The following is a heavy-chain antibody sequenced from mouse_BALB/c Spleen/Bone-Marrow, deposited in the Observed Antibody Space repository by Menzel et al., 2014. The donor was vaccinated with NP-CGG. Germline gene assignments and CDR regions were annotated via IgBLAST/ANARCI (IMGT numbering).Heavy chain of an antibody. CDR3: ARDYGNYVRFAY. J-gene: IGHJ3*01. D-gene: IGHD2-1*01. V-gene: IGHV7-3*02. CDR2: IRNKANGYTT. CDR1: GFTFTDYY. Sequence: EVHLVESGGGLVQPGGSLRLSCATSGFTFTDYYMSWVRQPPGKALEWLGFIRNKANGYTTEYSASVKGRFTISRDNSQGILYLQMNTLRAEDSATYYCARDYGNYVRFAYWGQGTLVTVSA.